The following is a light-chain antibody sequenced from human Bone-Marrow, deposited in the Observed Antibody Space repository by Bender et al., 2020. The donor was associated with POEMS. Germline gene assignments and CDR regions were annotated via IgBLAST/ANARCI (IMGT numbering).Light chain of an antibody. CDR2: EVS. Sequence: QSVLTQPASVSGSPGQSVTISCTGTSNDIGSFDHVSWYQQHPGKVPNLIIYEVSQRPSGVSNRFSASKSGNSASLTISGLQAEDEADYYCFSYANTITFAFGGGTKLTVL. CDR3: FSYANTITFA. J-gene: IGLJ2*01. V-gene: IGLV2-23*02. CDR1: SNDIGSFDH.